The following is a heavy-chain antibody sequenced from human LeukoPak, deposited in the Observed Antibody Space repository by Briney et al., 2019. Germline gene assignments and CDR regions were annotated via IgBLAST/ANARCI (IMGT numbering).Heavy chain of an antibody. Sequence: PSETLSLTCTVSGGSISSYYWSWIRQPPGKGLEWIGRIYASGSTNYNPSLKSRVTISVDTSKNQFSLKLSSVAAADTAVYYCARIRGYYYGSGSSHSRRWFDPWGQGTLVTVSS. CDR3: ARIRGYYYGSGSSHSRRWFDP. D-gene: IGHD3-10*01. V-gene: IGHV4-4*07. CDR1: GGSISSYY. J-gene: IGHJ5*02. CDR2: IYASGST.